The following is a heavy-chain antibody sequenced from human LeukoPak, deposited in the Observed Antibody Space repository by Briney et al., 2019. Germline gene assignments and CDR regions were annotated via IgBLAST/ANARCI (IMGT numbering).Heavy chain of an antibody. D-gene: IGHD1-26*01. Sequence: GGSLRLSCAASRFTFSSYWMSWVRQAPGKGLEWVANIKPDGSEKYYVDSVKGRFTISRDNAESSLYLQMNSLRAEDTAVYYSARISVGTTPTFDYWGRGTLVTVSS. CDR1: RFTFSSYW. CDR3: ARISVGTTPTFDY. V-gene: IGHV3-7*03. J-gene: IGHJ4*02. CDR2: IKPDGSEK.